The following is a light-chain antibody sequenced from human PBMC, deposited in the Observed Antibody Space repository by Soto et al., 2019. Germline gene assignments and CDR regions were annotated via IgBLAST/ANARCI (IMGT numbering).Light chain of an antibody. CDR1: STVDSIY. CDR2: GAS. V-gene: IGKV3-20*01. J-gene: IGKJ4*01. CDR3: QQYGISLT. Sequence: ETVLTQSPGTLSLSPGERASLSCRASSTVDSIYLAWYQQKPGQAPRLLIYGASNRATGIPDRFSGSGSGTDFTLTISRLEPEDFAVYFCQQYGISLTFGGGTKLDIK.